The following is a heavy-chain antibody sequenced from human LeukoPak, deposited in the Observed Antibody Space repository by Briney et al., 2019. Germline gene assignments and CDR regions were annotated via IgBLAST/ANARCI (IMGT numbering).Heavy chain of an antibody. J-gene: IGHJ4*02. V-gene: IGHV4-59*08. CDR2: IYYSGST. Sequence: SQTLSLTCTVSGGSISSYYWSWIRQPPGKGLEWIGYIYYSGSTNYNPSLKSRVTISVDTSKNQFSLKLSSVTAADTAVYYCARGYSTADYWGQGTLVTVSS. D-gene: IGHD5-12*01. CDR1: GGSISSYY. CDR3: ARGYSTADY.